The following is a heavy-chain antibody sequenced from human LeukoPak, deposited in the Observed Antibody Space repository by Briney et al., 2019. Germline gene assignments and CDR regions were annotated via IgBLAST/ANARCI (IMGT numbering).Heavy chain of an antibody. V-gene: IGHV4-61*01. CDR3: ASYYYGSSNYFYYFDN. J-gene: IGHJ4*02. CDR2: IFYSGSN. D-gene: IGHD3-22*01. CDR1: GASVSSASYY. Sequence: SETLSLTCTVSGASVSSASYYWSWIRQPPGKGLEWIGYIFYSGSNNYNPSLKSRVTISVDTSKNQFSLKLSSVTAADTAVYYCASYYYGSSNYFYYFDNWGQGTLVTVSS.